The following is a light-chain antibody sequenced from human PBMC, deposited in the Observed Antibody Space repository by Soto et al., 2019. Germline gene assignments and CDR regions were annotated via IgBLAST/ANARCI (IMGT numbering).Light chain of an antibody. V-gene: IGKV1-12*01. J-gene: IGKJ4*01. CDR3: QQANSFPPT. CDR1: QGISNF. Sequence: DAPVTQSPSSVSASVGDRVTITCRASQGISNFLAWYQQKPGKAPNLLIYAASSLQSGVPSRFSGSGSGTYFTLTINTLQPEDFATYYCQQANSFPPTFGGGTKVEFK. CDR2: AAS.